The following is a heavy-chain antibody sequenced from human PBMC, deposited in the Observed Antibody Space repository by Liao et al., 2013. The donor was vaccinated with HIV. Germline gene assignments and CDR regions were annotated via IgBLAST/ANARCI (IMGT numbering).Heavy chain of an antibody. CDR1: GGSISGYS. CDR3: GRDPFLYGDSYFYYYMDV. CDR2: TSSRGN. V-gene: IGHV4-4*07. D-gene: IGHD2-21*02. J-gene: IGHJ6*03. Sequence: QVQLQESGPGLVKPSETLTLTCTVSGGSISGYSWSWIRQPAGKGLEWIGRTSSRGNNYNPALKSRITMSVDASNNQFSLRLNSVTAADTAVYYCGRDPFLYGDSYFYYYMDVWGKGTTVTVSS.